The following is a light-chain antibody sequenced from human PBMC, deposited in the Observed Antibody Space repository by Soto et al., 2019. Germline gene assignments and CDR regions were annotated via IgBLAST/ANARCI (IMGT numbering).Light chain of an antibody. CDR3: QQYNNWPFS. Sequence: IVLTPSPGTLSLSPVDRATLSCMAGQGVTTNFAWYQQKSGQSPRLLIYDVSHRATGVPARFSGTGSETDFTLTISGLQSEDSAVYFCQQYNNWPFSFGQGTRLEI. V-gene: IGKV3-15*01. CDR2: DVS. J-gene: IGKJ5*01. CDR1: QGVTTN.